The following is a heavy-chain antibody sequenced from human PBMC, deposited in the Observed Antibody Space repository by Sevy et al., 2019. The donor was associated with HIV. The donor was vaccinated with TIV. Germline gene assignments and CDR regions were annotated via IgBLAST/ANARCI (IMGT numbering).Heavy chain of an antibody. CDR1: GFTFYSYW. CDR2: IKQDGSEK. Sequence: GGPLRLSCAASGFTFYSYWMSWVRQAPGKGLEWVANIKQDGSEKYYVDSVKGRFTISRDNAKNSLYLHINSLRAEDTAVYYCARGGYYEPPDYWGQGTLVTVSS. D-gene: IGHD3-22*01. V-gene: IGHV3-7*01. J-gene: IGHJ4*02. CDR3: ARGGYYEPPDY.